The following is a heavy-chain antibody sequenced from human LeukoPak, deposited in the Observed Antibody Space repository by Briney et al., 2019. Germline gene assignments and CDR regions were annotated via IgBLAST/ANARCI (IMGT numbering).Heavy chain of an antibody. D-gene: IGHD3-22*01. CDR2: IYYSGST. J-gene: IGHJ4*02. Sequence: SETLSLTCTLPGGSPTISYWSWIRPPPQTRLEWIGHIYYSGSTNNNPSLKSRVTISVDTSKNQFSLKLSSVTAADTAVYYCARGEDYDSSDYFDYWGQGTLVTVSS. V-gene: IGHV4-59*01. CDR3: ARGEDYDSSDYFDY. CDR1: GGSPTISY.